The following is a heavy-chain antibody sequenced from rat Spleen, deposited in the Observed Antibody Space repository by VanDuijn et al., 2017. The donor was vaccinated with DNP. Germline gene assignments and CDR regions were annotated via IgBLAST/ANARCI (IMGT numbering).Heavy chain of an antibody. CDR1: GFTFSDYY. CDR2: ITYDGVGT. Sequence: EVQLVESGGGLVQPGRSLKLSCAGSGFTFSDYYMAWVRQAPAKGLEWVASITYDGVGTYYRDSVKGRFTISRDIAKSSLYLQMDSLRSEDTATYYCTTLITFMNGWGQGTSVTVSS. CDR3: TTLITFMNG. J-gene: IGHJ4*01. V-gene: IGHV5-20*01. D-gene: IGHD1-1*01.